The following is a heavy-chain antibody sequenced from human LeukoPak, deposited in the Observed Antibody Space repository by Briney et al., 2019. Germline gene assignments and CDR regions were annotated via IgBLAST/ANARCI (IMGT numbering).Heavy chain of an antibody. CDR3: ERRNLLGAKALGY. J-gene: IGHJ4*02. CDR2: MNPNSGNT. Sequence: ASVKVSCKSSGYTFTSYDINWVRQATGQGLEWMGWMNPNSGNTSYAQKFQGRVTMTRTTSINTTYMELNSMRSEDTAVYYCERRNLLGAKALGYWGQGTLVTVSS. V-gene: IGHV1-8*01. D-gene: IGHD1-26*01. CDR1: GYTFTSYD.